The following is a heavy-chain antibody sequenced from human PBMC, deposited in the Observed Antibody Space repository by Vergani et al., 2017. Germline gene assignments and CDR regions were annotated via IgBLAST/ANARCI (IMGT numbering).Heavy chain of an antibody. Sequence: QVQLVQSGAEVKKPGSSVKVSCKASGGTFSSYAISWVRQAPGQGLEWMGGIIPSFGKANYAQKFQGRVTSTEDESPSTAYMELSSLRSEDTAVYYCARGPVYYDSSGYYSYYYMDVWGKGTTVTVSS. CDR3: ARGPVYYDSSGYYSYYYMDV. CDR2: IIPSFGKA. V-gene: IGHV1-69*01. D-gene: IGHD3-22*01. J-gene: IGHJ6*03. CDR1: GGTFSSYA.